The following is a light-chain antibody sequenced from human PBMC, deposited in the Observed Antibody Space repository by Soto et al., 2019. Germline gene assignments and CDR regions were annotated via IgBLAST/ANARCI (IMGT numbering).Light chain of an antibody. J-gene: IGKJ5*01. V-gene: IGKV3-20*01. CDR1: QSVSSNY. CDR2: GAS. CDR3: QQYGSSPVT. Sequence: EIVLTQSPGTLSLSPGERATLSCRASQSVSSNYLAWYHQKPGQAPRLRIYGASSRATGIPDRFSGSGSGTDFTLNISRLEPEDFAVYYCQQYGSSPVTFAQGTRLEIK.